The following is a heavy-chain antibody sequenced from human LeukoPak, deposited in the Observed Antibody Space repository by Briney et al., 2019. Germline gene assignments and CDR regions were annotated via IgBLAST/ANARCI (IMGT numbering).Heavy chain of an antibody. CDR2: IYYSGST. V-gene: IGHV4-59*01. CDR1: GGSISSYY. D-gene: IGHD3-16*01. Sequence: PSETLSLTCTVSGGSISSYYWSWIRQPPGKGLEWIGYIYYSGSTNYNPSLKSRVTISVDTSKNQFSLKLSSVTAADTAVYYCARYYYDYVWGSYSFDYCGQETLGTVSS. CDR3: ARYYYDYVWGSYSFDY. J-gene: IGHJ4*02.